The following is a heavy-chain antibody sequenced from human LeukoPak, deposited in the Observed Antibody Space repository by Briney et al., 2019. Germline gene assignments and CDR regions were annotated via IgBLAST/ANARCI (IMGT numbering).Heavy chain of an antibody. CDR3: TRGLRYADY. J-gene: IGHJ4*02. V-gene: IGHV3-53*01. Sequence: GGSLRLSCAASEFTVSNNYMSWVRQAPGKGLEWASVLYAGGDTYYADSVKGRFTISRDNSKNTVYLQMSSLRAEDTAVYYCTRGLRYADYWGQGTLVTGSS. D-gene: IGHD2-2*01. CDR1: EFTVSNNY. CDR2: LYAGGDT.